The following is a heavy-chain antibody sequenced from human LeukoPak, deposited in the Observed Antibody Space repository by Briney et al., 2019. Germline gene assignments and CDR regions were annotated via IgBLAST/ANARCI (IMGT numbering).Heavy chain of an antibody. CDR2: ISAYNGNT. J-gene: IGHJ4*02. CDR3: ARVDYSDSSGPGHY. V-gene: IGHV1-18*01. D-gene: IGHD3-22*01. Sequence: ASVKVSCKASGYTFTSYGISWVRQAPGQGLEWMGWISAYNGNTNYAQKLQGRVTMTTDTSTSTAYMELRSLRSDDTAVYYCARVDYSDSSGPGHYWGQGTLVTVSS. CDR1: GYTFTSYG.